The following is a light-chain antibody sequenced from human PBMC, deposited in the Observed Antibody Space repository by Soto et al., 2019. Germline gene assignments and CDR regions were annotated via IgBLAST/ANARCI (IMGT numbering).Light chain of an antibody. CDR2: EVS. J-gene: IGLJ3*02. Sequence: QSALTQPPSASGSPGQSVTISCTGTSSDVGGYNYVSWYQHHPGKAPKLMIYEVSKRPSGVPDRFSGSKSGNTASLTVSGLQAEDEADYYCNLYAGNNWVFGGGTKLTVL. V-gene: IGLV2-8*01. CDR3: NLYAGNNWV. CDR1: SSDVGGYNY.